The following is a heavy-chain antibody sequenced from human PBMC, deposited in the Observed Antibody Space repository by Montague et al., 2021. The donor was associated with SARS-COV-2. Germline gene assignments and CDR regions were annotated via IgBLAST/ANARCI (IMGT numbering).Heavy chain of an antibody. CDR2: ISYDGSNK. CDR3: ARGRGSYRSYFDY. V-gene: IGHV3-30-3*01. D-gene: IGHD3-16*02. CDR1: GFTFSSYA. J-gene: IGHJ4*02. Sequence: SLSLSCAASGFTFSSYAMHWVRQAPGKGLEWVAVISYDGSNKYYADSVKGRFTISRDNSKNTLYLQMNSLRAEDTAVYYCARGRGSYRSYFDYWGQGTLVTVSS.